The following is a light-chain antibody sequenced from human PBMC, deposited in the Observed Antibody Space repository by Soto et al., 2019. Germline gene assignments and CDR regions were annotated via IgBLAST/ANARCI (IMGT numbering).Light chain of an antibody. CDR1: HGIGNS. V-gene: IGKV1-27*01. CDR2: AAS. J-gene: IGKJ3*01. CDR3: QKYIGSPPFP. Sequence: DIQMTQSPSSLSASVGDRVTITCRASHGIGNSLAWYQQKPGNVPKLLIYAASTLQSGVPSRFSGSGSETDFTLTITSLQPEVVSTYYCQKYIGSPPFPFGPGPNVDIK.